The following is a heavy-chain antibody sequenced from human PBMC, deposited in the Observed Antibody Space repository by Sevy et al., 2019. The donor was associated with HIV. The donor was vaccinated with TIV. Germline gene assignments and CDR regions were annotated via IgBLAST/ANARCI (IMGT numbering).Heavy chain of an antibody. CDR1: GFTFSSYW. Sequence: GGCLRLSCAASGFTFSSYWMHWVRQAPGKGLVWVSRSNEDGSTTNYADSVKGRFTISRDNAKNTLYLQMHSLRAEDTAVYYCASDMGGLGSFWGQGTTVTVSS. D-gene: IGHD3-16*01. V-gene: IGHV3-74*01. CDR3: ASDMGGLGSF. J-gene: IGHJ6*02. CDR2: SNEDGSTT.